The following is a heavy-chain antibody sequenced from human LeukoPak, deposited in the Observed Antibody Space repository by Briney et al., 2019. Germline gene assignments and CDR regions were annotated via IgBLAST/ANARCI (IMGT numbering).Heavy chain of an antibody. D-gene: IGHD6-6*01. Sequence: SVKVSCKASGGTFSNYAINWVRQAPGQGLDWLGGIVLVLGTANYAQKFQGRVTITTDESTSTVYMELSSLRSEDTAVYYCATAWFEQLVVAGAFEIWGQGTMVTVSS. CDR2: IVLVLGTA. V-gene: IGHV1-69*05. J-gene: IGHJ3*02. CDR3: ATAWFEQLVVAGAFEI. CDR1: GGTFSNYA.